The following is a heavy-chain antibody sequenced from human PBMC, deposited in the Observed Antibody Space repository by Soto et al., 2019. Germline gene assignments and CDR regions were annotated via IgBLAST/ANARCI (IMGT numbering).Heavy chain of an antibody. D-gene: IGHD6-13*01. CDR2: ISYDGSNK. CDR3: AKDSSSWLRAEYFQH. CDR1: GFTFSSYG. Sequence: QVQLVESGGGVVQPGRSLRLSCAASGFTFSSYGMHWVRQAPGKGRERVAVISYDGSNKYYADSVKGRFTISRDNSKNTLYLQMNSLRAEDTAVYYCAKDSSSWLRAEYFQHWGQGTLVTVSS. J-gene: IGHJ1*01. V-gene: IGHV3-30*18.